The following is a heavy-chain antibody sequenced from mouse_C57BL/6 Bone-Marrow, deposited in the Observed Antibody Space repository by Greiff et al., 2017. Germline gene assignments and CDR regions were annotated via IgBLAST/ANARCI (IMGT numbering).Heavy chain of an antibody. CDR3: ARCAYYYGSSYDY. CDR2: IYPRSGNT. V-gene: IGHV1-81*01. Sequence: QVQLQQSGAELARPGASVTLSCKASGYSFTSYGISWVKLSNGQSLEWIGEIYPRSGNTYYNEKFKGKATLTADKSSRTAYMELRSLTYEDSAVYFWARCAYYYGSSYDYWGEGTTHTVSS. J-gene: IGHJ2*01. CDR1: GYSFTSYG. D-gene: IGHD1-1*01.